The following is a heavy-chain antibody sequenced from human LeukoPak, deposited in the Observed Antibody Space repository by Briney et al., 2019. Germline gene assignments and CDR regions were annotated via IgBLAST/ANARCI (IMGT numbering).Heavy chain of an antibody. CDR3: ARSSLAVAGSVFDY. V-gene: IGHV1-18*01. CDR1: GCTFTSYG. CDR2: ISTYNGNT. D-gene: IGHD6-19*01. J-gene: IGHJ4*02. Sequence: ASVKVSCKASGCTFTSYGISWVRQAPGQGLEWMGWISTYNGNTHYAQKLQGRVTMTTDTSTSTAYMELRSLRSDDTAVYYCARSSLAVAGSVFDYWGQGTLVTVSS.